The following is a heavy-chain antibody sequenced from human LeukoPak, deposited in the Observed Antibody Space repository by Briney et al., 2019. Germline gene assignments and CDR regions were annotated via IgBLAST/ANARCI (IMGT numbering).Heavy chain of an antibody. CDR1: GGTFSRYA. CDR3: ATLRSGYSYYYYYMDV. D-gene: IGHD3-22*01. J-gene: IGHJ6*03. V-gene: IGHV1-69*05. Sequence: SVKVSCKASGGTFSRYAISWVRQAPGQGLEWMGGIIPIFGTANYAQKFQGRVTITTDESTSTAYMELSSLRSEDTAVYYCATLRSGYSYYYYYMDVWGKGTTVTVSS. CDR2: IIPIFGTA.